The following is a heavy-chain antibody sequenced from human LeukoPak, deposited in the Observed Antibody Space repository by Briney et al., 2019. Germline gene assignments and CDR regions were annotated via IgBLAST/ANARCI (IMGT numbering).Heavy chain of an antibody. CDR3: ARDPLFATVTTRYGMDV. D-gene: IGHD4-17*01. Sequence: GGSLRLSCAASGFTFSDYYMSWIRQAPGKGLEWVSYISSSGSTIYYADSVKGRFTTSRDNAKNSLYLQMNSLRAEDTAVYYCARDPLFATVTTRYGMDVWGQGTTVTVSS. CDR2: ISSSGSTI. V-gene: IGHV3-11*01. J-gene: IGHJ6*02. CDR1: GFTFSDYY.